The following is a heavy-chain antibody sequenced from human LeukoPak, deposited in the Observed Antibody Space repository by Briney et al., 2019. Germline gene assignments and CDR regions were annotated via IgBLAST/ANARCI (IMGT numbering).Heavy chain of an antibody. Sequence: PSETLSLTCAVYGGSFSGCYWSWIRQPSGKGLEWIGEINHSGSTNYNPSLKSRVTISVDTSKNQFSLKLSSVTAANTAVYYCGTYYYGSGSYPPNDYWGQGTLVTVSS. CDR3: GTYYYGSGSYPPNDY. V-gene: IGHV4-34*01. J-gene: IGHJ4*02. CDR1: GGSFSGCY. CDR2: INHSGST. D-gene: IGHD3-10*01.